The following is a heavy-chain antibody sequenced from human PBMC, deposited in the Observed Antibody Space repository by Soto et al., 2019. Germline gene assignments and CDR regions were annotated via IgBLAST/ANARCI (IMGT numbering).Heavy chain of an antibody. CDR2: ISSSSSYI. CDR3: AREGIAAALDY. J-gene: IGHJ4*02. V-gene: IGHV3-21*01. D-gene: IGHD6-13*01. CDR1: GFTFSSFS. Sequence: EVQLVESGGGLVKPGGSLRLSCAASGFTFSSFSMNWVRQAPGKGLEWVSSISSSSSYIYYADSVKGRFTISRDNAKNSLYLQVNSLRAEDTAVYYCAREGIAAALDYWGQGTLVTVSS.